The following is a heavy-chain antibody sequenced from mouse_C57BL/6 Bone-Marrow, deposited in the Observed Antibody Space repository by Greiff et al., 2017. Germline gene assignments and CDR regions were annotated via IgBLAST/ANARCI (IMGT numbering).Heavy chain of an antibody. Sequence: EVKLMESGEGLVKPGGSLKLSCAASGFPFGSYAMSWVRRTPEKRLGWVAYISSGGDYTYYEDTVRGRFTITRDNARNTLYLQMSSLKSEDTAMYYCTRAPNWYFDVWGTGTTVTVSS. CDR2: ISSGGDYT. J-gene: IGHJ1*03. CDR3: TRAPNWYFDV. CDR1: GFPFGSYA. V-gene: IGHV5-9-1*02.